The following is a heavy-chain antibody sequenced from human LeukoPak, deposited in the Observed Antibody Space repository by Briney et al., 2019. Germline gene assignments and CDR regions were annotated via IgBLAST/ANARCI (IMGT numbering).Heavy chain of an antibody. CDR2: IRYDGSNK. CDR3: ATHRSGSYDY. V-gene: IGHV3-30*02. CDR1: GFTFSSYG. J-gene: IGHJ4*02. D-gene: IGHD3-10*01. Sequence: AGGSLRLSCAASGFTFSSYGMHWVRQAPGKGLEWVAFIRYDGSNKYYADSVKGRFTISRDNSKNTLYLQMNSLRAEDTAVYYCATHRSGSYDYWGQGTLVTVSS.